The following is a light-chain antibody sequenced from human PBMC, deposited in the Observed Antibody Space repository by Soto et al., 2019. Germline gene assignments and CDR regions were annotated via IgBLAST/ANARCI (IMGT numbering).Light chain of an antibody. CDR1: QGISSY. CDR2: AAS. CDR3: QQLNSYPT. Sequence: DIQLTQSPSFLSASVGGRVTIPCRASQGISSYLAWYQQKPGKAPKLLIYAASTLQRGVPSRFSGSGSGTKITNTISIQQPEDFTTYYCQQLNSYPTFGGGTKVEIK. V-gene: IGKV1-9*01. J-gene: IGKJ4*01.